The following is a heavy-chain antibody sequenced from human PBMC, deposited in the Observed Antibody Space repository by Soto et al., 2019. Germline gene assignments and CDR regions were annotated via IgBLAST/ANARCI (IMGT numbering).Heavy chain of an antibody. CDR1: GGTFSSYA. J-gene: IGHJ5*02. CDR2: IIPIFGTA. D-gene: IGHD1-26*01. CDR3: ARDSRKWGGATTGDWFDP. V-gene: IGHV1-69*01. Sequence: QVQLVQSGAEVKKPGSSGKVSCKASGGTFSSYAISWVRQAPGQGLEWMGGIIPIFGTANYAQKFQGRVTITADESTSTAYMELSSVRSEDTAVYYCARDSRKWGGATTGDWFDPWGQGTLVTVSS.